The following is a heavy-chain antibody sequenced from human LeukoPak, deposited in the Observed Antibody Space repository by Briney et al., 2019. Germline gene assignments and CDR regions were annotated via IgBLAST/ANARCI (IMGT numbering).Heavy chain of an antibody. D-gene: IGHD3-9*01. CDR1: GFTLKNYW. J-gene: IGHJ4*02. Sequence: GGSLRLSCETSGFTLKNYWMSWLRRAPGKGLEWVSRSKYDGSTAMYAESVKGRFTISRDNAKNSLYLQMNSLRAEDTAVYYCARAPIPFDWLFYWGQGTLVTVSS. CDR3: ARAPIPFDWLFY. V-gene: IGHV3-74*03. CDR2: SKYDGSTA.